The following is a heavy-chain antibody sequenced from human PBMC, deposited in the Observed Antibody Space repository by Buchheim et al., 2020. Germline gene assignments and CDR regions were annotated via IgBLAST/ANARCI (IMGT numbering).Heavy chain of an antibody. Sequence: EVQLVETGGGLIQPGGSLRLSCEASGFTVSNNYMLWVRQAPGKGLEWVSLIYSRGSTHYADSVKGRFTISRDSSKNTPLYQMHSLRAEDTAVYYCGRDVGPWGQGTL. V-gene: IGHV3-53*02. CDR3: GRDVGP. CDR2: IYSRGST. J-gene: IGHJ5*02. CDR1: GFTVSNNY.